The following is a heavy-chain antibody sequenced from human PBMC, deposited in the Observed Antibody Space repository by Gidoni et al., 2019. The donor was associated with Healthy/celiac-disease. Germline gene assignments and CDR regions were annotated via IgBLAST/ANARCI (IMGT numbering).Heavy chain of an antibody. D-gene: IGHD1-26*01. CDR2: ISSSGSTI. V-gene: IGHV3-11*01. CDR1: AFPFRDYD. CDR3: AREGVGERRDAFDI. Sequence: QVQLVESGGGLVQPGGSLRLSCAASAFPFRDYDMSWIRQAPVKGLAWVSYISSSGSTIYYADSVKGRSTISRDKAKNSLYLQMNSLRAEDTAVYYCAREGVGERRDAFDIWGQGTMVTVSS. J-gene: IGHJ3*02.